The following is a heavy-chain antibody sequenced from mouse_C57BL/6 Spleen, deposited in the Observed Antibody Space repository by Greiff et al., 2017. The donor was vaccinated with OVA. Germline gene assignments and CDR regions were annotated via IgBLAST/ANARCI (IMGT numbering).Heavy chain of an antibody. J-gene: IGHJ2*01. V-gene: IGHV6-3*01. D-gene: IGHD2-3*01. CDR1: GFTFSNYW. CDR3: TSDGYYFDY. Sequence: EVQLQESGGGLVQPGGSMKLSCVASGFTFSNYWMNWVRQSPEKGLEWVAQIRLKSDNYATHYAESVKGRFTISRDDSKSSVYLQMNNLRAEDTGIYYCTSDGYYFDYWGQGTTLTVSS. CDR2: IRLKSDNYAT.